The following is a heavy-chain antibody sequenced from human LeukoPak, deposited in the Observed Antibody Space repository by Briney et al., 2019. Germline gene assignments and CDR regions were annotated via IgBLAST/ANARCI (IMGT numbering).Heavy chain of an antibody. D-gene: IGHD6-19*01. V-gene: IGHV3-48*03. Sequence: GGSLRLSCAASGFTFSSYEMNWVRQAPGKGLEWVSYITSSGNTIYYADSVKGRFTISRDNAKNSLYLQMNSLRAEDTAVYCCARQRAVAANIIDNWGQGTLVTVSS. CDR1: GFTFSSYE. J-gene: IGHJ4*02. CDR3: ARQRAVAANIIDN. CDR2: ITSSGNTI.